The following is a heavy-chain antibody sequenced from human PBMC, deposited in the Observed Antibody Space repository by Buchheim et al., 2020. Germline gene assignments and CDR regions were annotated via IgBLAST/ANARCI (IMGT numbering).Heavy chain of an antibody. CDR1: GFTFSSYG. V-gene: IGHV3-33*01. J-gene: IGHJ4*02. Sequence: QVQLVESGGGVVQPGRSLRLSCAASGFTFSSYGMHWVRQAPGKGLEWVAVIWYDGSNKYYADSVKGRFTIPRDNSKNTLYLQMNSLRAEDTAVYYCARDGEYQLLQAFDYWGQGTL. CDR3: ARDGEYQLLQAFDY. D-gene: IGHD2-2*01. CDR2: IWYDGSNK.